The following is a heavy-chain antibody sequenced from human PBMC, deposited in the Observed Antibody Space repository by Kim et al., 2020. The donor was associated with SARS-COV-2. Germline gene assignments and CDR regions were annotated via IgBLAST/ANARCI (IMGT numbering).Heavy chain of an antibody. J-gene: IGHJ4*02. CDR3: ARDHFQASGTYFDY. D-gene: IGHD6-25*01. Sequence: DSVQGRFTISRDNSKNTLYLQMNSLRAEDTAVYFCARDHFQASGTYFDYWGQGALVTVSS. V-gene: IGHV3-30*01.